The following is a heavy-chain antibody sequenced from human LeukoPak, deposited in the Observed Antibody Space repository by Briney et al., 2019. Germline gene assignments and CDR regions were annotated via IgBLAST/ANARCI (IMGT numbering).Heavy chain of an antibody. Sequence: GGSLRLSCAASGFTFSSYAMSWVRQAPGKGLEWVSTITTSDGNTYYADSVKGRFTVSRDNSKNTLFLQMNSLRAEDTAVYYCARGVTSDYWGQGTLVTVSS. CDR2: ITTSDGNT. CDR3: ARGVTSDY. D-gene: IGHD3-16*01. V-gene: IGHV3-23*01. J-gene: IGHJ4*02. CDR1: GFTFSSYA.